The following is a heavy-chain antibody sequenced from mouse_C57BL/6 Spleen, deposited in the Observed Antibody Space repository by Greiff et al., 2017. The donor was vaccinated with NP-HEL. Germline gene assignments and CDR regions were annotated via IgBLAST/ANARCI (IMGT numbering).Heavy chain of an antibody. D-gene: IGHD4-1*01. Sequence: EVQVVESEGGLVQPGSSMKLSCTASGFTFSDYYMAWVRQVPEKGLEWVANINYDGSSTYYLDSLKSRFIISRDNAKNILYLQMSSLKSEDTATYYCARGPGTAYYFDYWGQGTTLTVSS. CDR1: GFTFSDYY. CDR2: INYDGSST. J-gene: IGHJ2*01. CDR3: ARGPGTAYYFDY. V-gene: IGHV5-16*01.